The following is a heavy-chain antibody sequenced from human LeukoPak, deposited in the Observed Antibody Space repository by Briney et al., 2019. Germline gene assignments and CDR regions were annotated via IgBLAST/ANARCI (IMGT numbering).Heavy chain of an antibody. Sequence: GGSLRLSCAASGFTFSSYAMSWVRQAPGKGLEWVSGISGSGGTTFYADSVKGRFTISRDNSKNTLYLQMNSLRAEDTAVYYCARALGYEDAFDIWGQGTMVTVSS. D-gene: IGHD1-1*01. CDR3: ARALGYEDAFDI. J-gene: IGHJ3*02. CDR1: GFTFSSYA. V-gene: IGHV3-23*01. CDR2: ISGSGGTT.